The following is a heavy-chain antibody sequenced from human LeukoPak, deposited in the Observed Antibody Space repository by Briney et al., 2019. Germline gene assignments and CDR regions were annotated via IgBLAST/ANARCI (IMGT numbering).Heavy chain of an antibody. CDR1: GYSITSGCN. CDR2: TYHSGSA. Sequence: PSETLSLTCTVSGYSITSGCNWAWIRQPPGKVLEWIGSTYHSGSAYYNPSLKSRVTISVDTSKNQFSLKLSSVTAADTAVYYCARAAGADYWGQGTLVTVSS. V-gene: IGHV4-38-2*02. D-gene: IGHD1-26*01. CDR3: ARAAGADY. J-gene: IGHJ4*02.